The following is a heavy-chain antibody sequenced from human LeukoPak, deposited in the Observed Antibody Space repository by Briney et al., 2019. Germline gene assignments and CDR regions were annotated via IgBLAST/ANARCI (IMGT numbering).Heavy chain of an antibody. CDR2: IYPSDSDT. V-gene: IGHV5-51*01. Sequence: GESLKISCKGSGYSFTSYWIVWVRQMPGKGLEWMGIIYPSDSDTRYSPSFQGQVTISADKSISTAYLQWSSLKAPDTAMYYCARSGITGTTDYYYYMDVWGKGTTVTVSS. CDR1: GYSFTSYW. D-gene: IGHD1-7*01. CDR3: ARSGITGTTDYYYYMDV. J-gene: IGHJ6*03.